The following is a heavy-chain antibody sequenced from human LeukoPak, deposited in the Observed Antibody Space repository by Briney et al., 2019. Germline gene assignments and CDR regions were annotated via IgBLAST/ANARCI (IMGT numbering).Heavy chain of an antibody. CDR1: GGSVSSSSYY. CDR2: IYYSGRA. V-gene: IGHV4-39*01. Sequence: PSETLSLTXSVSGGSVSSSSYYWGWIRQPPGKGLEWIGEIYYSGRAYYNSSLKSRLTISVDTSWNQFSLTLVSVTAADTGVYYCARRRYYDSTGYLDWGQGTLVFVST. D-gene: IGHD3-22*01. J-gene: IGHJ1*01. CDR3: ARRRYYDSTGYLD.